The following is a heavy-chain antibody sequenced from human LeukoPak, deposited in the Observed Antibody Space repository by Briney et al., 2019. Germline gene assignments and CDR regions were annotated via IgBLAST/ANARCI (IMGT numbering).Heavy chain of an antibody. V-gene: IGHV3-30-3*01. CDR2: ISYDGSNK. D-gene: IGHD3-9*01. Sequence: GRSLRLPCAASGFTFSSYAMHWVRQAPGKGLEWVAVISYDGSNKYYADSVKGRFTISRDNSKNTLYLQMNSLRAEDTAVYYCAREYQGYDILTGYYRDYWGQGTLVTVSS. CDR1: GFTFSSYA. J-gene: IGHJ4*02. CDR3: AREYQGYDILTGYYRDY.